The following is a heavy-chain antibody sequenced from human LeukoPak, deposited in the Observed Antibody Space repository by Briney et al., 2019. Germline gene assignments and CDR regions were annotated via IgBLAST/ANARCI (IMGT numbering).Heavy chain of an antibody. D-gene: IGHD6-13*01. CDR1: GFTFSSYA. CDR3: AKRIATAGIQYFLH. Sequence: GGSLRLSCAASGFTFSSYAMSWVRQAPGKGLEWVSAISGSGAGTDYADSVKGRFTISRDNSKNTLYLQANSLRAEDTAVYYCAKRIATAGIQYFLHWGQGALVTVSS. CDR2: ISGSGAGT. V-gene: IGHV3-23*01. J-gene: IGHJ1*01.